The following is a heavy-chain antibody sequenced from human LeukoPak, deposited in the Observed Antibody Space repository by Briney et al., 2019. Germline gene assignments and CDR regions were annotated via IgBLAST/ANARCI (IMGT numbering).Heavy chain of an antibody. V-gene: IGHV3-21*01. CDR3: ARDGDSSGYYQGDAFDI. Sequence: GGSLRLSCAASGFTFSSYSMNWVRQAPGKGLEWVSSISSSSSYIYYADSVKGRFTISRDNAKNSLYLRMNSLRAEDTAVYYCARDGDSSGYYQGDAFDIWGQGTMVTVSS. D-gene: IGHD3-22*01. CDR2: ISSSSSYI. CDR1: GFTFSSYS. J-gene: IGHJ3*02.